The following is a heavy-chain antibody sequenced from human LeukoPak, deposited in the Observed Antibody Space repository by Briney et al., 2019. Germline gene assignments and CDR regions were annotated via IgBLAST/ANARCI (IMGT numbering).Heavy chain of an antibody. CDR1: GFTFSSYW. V-gene: IGHV3-23*01. CDR3: AKQSAGSAAWYSLHYDF. D-gene: IGHD6-13*01. Sequence: GGSLRLSCAASGFTFSSYWMTWVRQAPGRGLEWVSSVDGGGGGTYYADSVKGRFTISRDNSKDTLYLQMNGLRAEDTAVYFCAKQSAGSAAWYSLHYDFWGQGTLVTVSS. J-gene: IGHJ4*02. CDR2: VDGGGGGT.